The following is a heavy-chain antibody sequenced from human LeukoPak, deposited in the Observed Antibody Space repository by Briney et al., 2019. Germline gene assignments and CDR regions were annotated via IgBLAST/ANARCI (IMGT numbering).Heavy chain of an antibody. V-gene: IGHV3-7*01. D-gene: IGHD2-8*01. CDR3: ARAPGDIVLMVYAIPWGYYYYYMDV. J-gene: IGHJ6*03. CDR1: GFTFTNYW. Sequence: GGSLRLSCAAAGFTFTNYWMIWVRQAPGKGLEWVANIKEDGSAEFYVDSVKGRFTLSRDNAKNSVYLQMNSLRAEDTAVYYCARAPGDIVLMVYAIPWGYYYYYMDVWGKGTTVTVSS. CDR2: IKEDGSAE.